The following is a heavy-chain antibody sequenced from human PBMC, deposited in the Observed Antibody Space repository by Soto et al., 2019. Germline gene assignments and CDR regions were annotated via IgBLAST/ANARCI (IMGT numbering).Heavy chain of an antibody. CDR3: ALGTKNTYYFDY. Sequence: GDSVKVSCKASGYTFTSYGISWVRQAPGQGLEWMGRISAYNGNTNYAQKLQGRVTMTTDTSTSTAYMELRSLRSDNTAVYYCALGTKNTYYFDYWSQGTLVTVSS. CDR1: GYTFTSYG. V-gene: IGHV1-18*01. CDR2: ISAYNGNT. D-gene: IGHD1-1*01. J-gene: IGHJ4*02.